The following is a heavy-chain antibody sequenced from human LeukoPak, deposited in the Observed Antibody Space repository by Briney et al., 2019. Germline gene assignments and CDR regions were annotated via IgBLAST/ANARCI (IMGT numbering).Heavy chain of an antibody. V-gene: IGHV3-23*01. Sequence: GGSLRLSCAASGFTFSSYAMSWVRQAPGKGLEWVSAISGSGGSTYYADSVKGRFTISRDNSKNTLYLQMNSLRAEDTAVYYCAMRYFSSWYFDYWGQGTLVTVSS. J-gene: IGHJ4*02. CDR3: AMRYFSSWYFDY. CDR1: GFTFSSYA. D-gene: IGHD6-13*01. CDR2: ISGSGGST.